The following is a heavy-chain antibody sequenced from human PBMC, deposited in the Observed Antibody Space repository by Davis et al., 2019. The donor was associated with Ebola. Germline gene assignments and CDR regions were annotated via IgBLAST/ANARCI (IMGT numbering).Heavy chain of an antibody. CDR1: GFTFSSYW. J-gene: IGHJ5*02. V-gene: IGHV3-74*01. CDR2: INGDATIT. Sequence: GESLKISCAASGFTFSSYWMHWVRQPPGTGLVLVSNINGDATITNYADSVKGRFTISRDNAKNTLYLQMNSLRVEDAGLYFCARVATDWFDPWGQGTLVTVSS. CDR3: ARVATDWFDP.